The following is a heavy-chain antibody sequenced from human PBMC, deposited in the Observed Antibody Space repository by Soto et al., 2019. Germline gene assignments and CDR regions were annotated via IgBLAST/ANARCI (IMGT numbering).Heavy chain of an antibody. CDR3: ARASCSGGSCYSYYFYY. J-gene: IGHJ4*02. Sequence: QVQLVQSGAEVKKPGASVKVSCKASGYTFTSYGISWVRQAPGQGLEWMGWISAYNGNTSYAQKLQGRVTMTTDTSTSTAYMELRSLRSDDTAVYYCARASCSGGSCYSYYFYYWGQGTLVTVSS. D-gene: IGHD2-15*01. CDR2: ISAYNGNT. CDR1: GYTFTSYG. V-gene: IGHV1-18*01.